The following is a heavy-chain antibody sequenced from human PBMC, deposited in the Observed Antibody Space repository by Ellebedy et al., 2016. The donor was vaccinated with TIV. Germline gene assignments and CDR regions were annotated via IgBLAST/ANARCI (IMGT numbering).Heavy chain of an antibody. CDR2: ISYDGSNK. Sequence: GESLKISXAASGFTFSSYAMHWVRQAPGKGLEWVAVISYDGSNKYYADSVKGRFTISRDNSKNTLYLQMNSLRAEDTAVYYCARDAGTDYSSSWYNNYFDYWGQGTLVTVSS. V-gene: IGHV3-30-3*01. CDR1: GFTFSSYA. CDR3: ARDAGTDYSSSWYNNYFDY. D-gene: IGHD6-13*01. J-gene: IGHJ4*02.